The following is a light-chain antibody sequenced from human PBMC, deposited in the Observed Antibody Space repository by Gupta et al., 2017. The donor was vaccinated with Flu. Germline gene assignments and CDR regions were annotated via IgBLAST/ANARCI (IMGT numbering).Light chain of an antibody. CDR3: QQYDDSPPLT. V-gene: IGKV1-33*01. CDR2: DAS. J-gene: IGKJ3*01. CDR1: EDISKY. Sequence: DIQMTQSPSSLSASVGDRVAITCQASEDISKYLNWYQQKPGKAPKLLIYDASNLETGVPSRFSGSGYGTHYTLSISSRQPEDIGAYYCQQYDDSPPLTFGHGTKVDVK.